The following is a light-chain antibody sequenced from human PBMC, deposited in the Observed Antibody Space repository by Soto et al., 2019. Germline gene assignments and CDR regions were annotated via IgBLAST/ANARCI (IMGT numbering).Light chain of an antibody. CDR3: QTWGTDIVV. J-gene: IGLJ2*01. Sequence: QSVLTQSPSASASLGASVKLTCTLSSGHSSYAIAWHQQQPEKGPRHLMKLNSDGSHSKGDGIPDRFSGSSSGAERYLTISSLQSEDEADYYCQTWGTDIVVFGGGTKVTVL. V-gene: IGLV4-69*01. CDR2: LNSDGSH. CDR1: SGHSSYA.